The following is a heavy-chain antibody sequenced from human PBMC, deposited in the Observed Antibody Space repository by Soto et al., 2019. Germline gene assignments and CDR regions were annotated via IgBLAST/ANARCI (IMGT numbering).Heavy chain of an antibody. V-gene: IGHV1-69*04. CDR2: IIPILGIA. CDR3: ARDGLASGTGMDV. J-gene: IGHJ6*04. D-gene: IGHD3-10*01. Sequence: ASVKVSCKASGCTSSSYTISWVRQAPGQGLEWMGRIIPILGIANYAQKFQGRVTITADKSTSTAYMELSSLRSEDTAVYYCARDGLASGTGMDVWGKGTTVTVSS. CDR1: GCTSSSYT.